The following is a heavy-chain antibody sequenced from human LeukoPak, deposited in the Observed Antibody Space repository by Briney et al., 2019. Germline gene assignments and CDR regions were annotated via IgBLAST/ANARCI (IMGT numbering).Heavy chain of an antibody. V-gene: IGHV3-11*01. CDR3: ARSIGLTGGGVDV. J-gene: IGHJ6*02. CDR1: GFTFSDYN. Sequence: PGGSLRLSCAASGFTFSDYNMNWVRQAPGKGLVGVSYITNGGSTIHHADSVKGRFTISRDNAKKTLYLQMNSLRAEDTAVYYCARSIGLTGGGVDVWGQGTTVTVSS. CDR2: ITNGGSTI. D-gene: IGHD3-9*01.